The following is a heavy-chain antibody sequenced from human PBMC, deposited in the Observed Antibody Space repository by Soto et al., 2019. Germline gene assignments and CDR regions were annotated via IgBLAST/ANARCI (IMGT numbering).Heavy chain of an antibody. CDR2: INTYSGHT. CDR3: ARDRGYCSGGTCTSDWFDP. Sequence: ASVKVSCKASGYTFTSFGISWVRQAPGQGLEWMGWINTYSGHTNYAQNLQGWVTMTTDTSTTTAYMELRSLRSDDTAVYYCARDRGYCSGGTCTSDWFDPWGQGTLVTVSS. V-gene: IGHV1-18*01. D-gene: IGHD2-15*01. CDR1: GYTFTSFG. J-gene: IGHJ5*02.